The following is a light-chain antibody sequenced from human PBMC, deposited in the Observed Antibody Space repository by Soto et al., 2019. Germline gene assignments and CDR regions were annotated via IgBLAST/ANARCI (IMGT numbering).Light chain of an antibody. J-gene: IGKJ1*01. CDR2: DAS. V-gene: IGKV1-5*01. Sequence: DIQMTQSPSTLSASVGDRVTITCRASQSISSWLARYQQKPGKAPKLLIYDASSLESGVPSRFSGSGSGTEFTLTISSLQPDDFATYYCKQYNSYWTFGQGTKVDIK. CDR1: QSISSW. CDR3: KQYNSYWT.